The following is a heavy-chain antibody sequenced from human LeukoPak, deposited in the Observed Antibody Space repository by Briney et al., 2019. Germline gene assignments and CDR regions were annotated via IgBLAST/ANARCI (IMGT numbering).Heavy chain of an antibody. CDR1: GFIFSDYD. CDR3: AQAWRWLQLNY. D-gene: IGHD5-24*01. J-gene: IGHJ4*02. Sequence: GGSLRLSCAASGFIFSDYDMDWVRQAPGKGLEWVAGVSYDGSNQYYVDSVKGRFTVSRDNSMNTLYLQMNSRRDEDTAVYYCAQAWRWLQLNYWGQGTLVTVSS. V-gene: IGHV3-30*18. CDR2: VSYDGSNQ.